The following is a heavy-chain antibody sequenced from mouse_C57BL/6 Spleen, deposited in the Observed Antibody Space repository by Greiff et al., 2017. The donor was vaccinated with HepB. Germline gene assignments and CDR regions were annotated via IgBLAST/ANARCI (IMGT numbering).Heavy chain of an antibody. Sequence: VKLVESGPGLVQPSQRLSITCTVSGFSLTSYGVHWVRQSPGKGLEWLGVIWRGGSTDYNAAFMSRLSITKDNSKSQVFFKMNSLQADDTAIYYCAKEDIDYYDWYFDVWGTGTTVTVSS. CDR1: GFSLTSYG. CDR3: AKEDIDYYDWYFDV. D-gene: IGHD1-1*01. V-gene: IGHV2-5*01. J-gene: IGHJ1*03. CDR2: IWRGGST.